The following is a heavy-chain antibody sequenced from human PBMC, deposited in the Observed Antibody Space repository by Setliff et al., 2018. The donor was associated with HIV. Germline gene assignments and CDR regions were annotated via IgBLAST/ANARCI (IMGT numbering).Heavy chain of an antibody. Sequence: SETLSLTCTVSGSSISSNYYWAWIRQPPGKGLEWIGYIYYSGSTNYNPSLQSRVTISVDTSKNQFSLKLSSVIAADTAVYYCARIFGDRGYYYGMDVWGQGTTVTVSS. J-gene: IGHJ6*02. CDR1: GSSISSNYY. CDR3: ARIFGDRGYYYGMDV. V-gene: IGHV4-59*01. D-gene: IGHD3-3*01. CDR2: IYYSGST.